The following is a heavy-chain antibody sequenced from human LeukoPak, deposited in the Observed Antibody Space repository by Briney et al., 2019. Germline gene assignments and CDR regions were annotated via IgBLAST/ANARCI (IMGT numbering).Heavy chain of an antibody. CDR3: ARGGSTNIYYYYAMDV. CDR2: IKQDANEK. Sequence: GGSLRLSCAASGFTFSSYWMSWVRQAPGKGLEWVVNIKQDANEKYYVDSVKGRFTISRDNAKNSVYLQMNSLRAEDTAVYYCARGGSTNIYYYYAMDVWGQGTTVTVSS. J-gene: IGHJ6*02. CDR1: GFTFSSYW. D-gene: IGHD2-2*01. V-gene: IGHV3-7*01.